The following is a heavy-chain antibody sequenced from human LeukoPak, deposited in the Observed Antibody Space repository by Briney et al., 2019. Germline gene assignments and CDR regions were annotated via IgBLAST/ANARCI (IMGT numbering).Heavy chain of an antibody. Sequence: PGGSLRLSCAASGFTFSSYWMHWVRQAPGKGLVWVSRTNSDGSSTSYADSVKGRFTISRDNAKNTLYLQMNSLRAEDTAVYYCARGGRYDFLITPDYWGQGTLVTVSS. J-gene: IGHJ4*02. CDR2: TNSDGSST. CDR3: ARGGRYDFLITPDY. V-gene: IGHV3-74*01. D-gene: IGHD3-3*01. CDR1: GFTFSSYW.